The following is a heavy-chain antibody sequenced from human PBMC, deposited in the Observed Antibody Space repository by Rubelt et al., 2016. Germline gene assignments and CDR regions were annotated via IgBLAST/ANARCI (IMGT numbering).Heavy chain of an antibody. Sequence: GGSLRLSCAASGFSFSSSWMTWVRQAPGKGLEWVANIKQDGTEKYYVDSVKGRFTISRDNAKNSLFLQMNSLRVEDTAVYYCASRFCTNGVCHFDYWGQGTLVTVSS. V-gene: IGHV3-7*02. CDR1: GFSFSSSW. D-gene: IGHD2-8*01. CDR2: IKQDGTEK. J-gene: IGHJ4*02. CDR3: ASRFCTNGVCHFDY.